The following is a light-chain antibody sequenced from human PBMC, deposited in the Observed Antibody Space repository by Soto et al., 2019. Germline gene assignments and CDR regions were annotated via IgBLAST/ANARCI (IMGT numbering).Light chain of an antibody. J-gene: IGLJ1*01. CDR1: SSDVGGYNY. Sequence: QSALTQPASVSGSPGQSITISCTGTSSDVGGYNYVSWYQHHPGKAPKIIIYEVTNRPSGVSNRFSGSKSGNTASLTISGLQADDDADYYCSSFTSRFTFNYIFGTGTKLTVL. V-gene: IGLV2-14*01. CDR3: SSFTSRFTFNYI. CDR2: EVT.